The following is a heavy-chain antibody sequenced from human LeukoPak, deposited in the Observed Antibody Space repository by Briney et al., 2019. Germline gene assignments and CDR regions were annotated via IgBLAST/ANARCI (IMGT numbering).Heavy chain of an antibody. J-gene: IGHJ5*02. CDR3: ATDSTIFGVVIPFDP. Sequence: GASVKVSCKVSGYTLTELSMHWVRQAPGKGLEWMGGFDPEDGETIYAQKFQGRVTMTEDTSTDTAYMELSSLRSEYTAVYYCATDSTIFGVVIPFDPWGQGTLVTVSS. D-gene: IGHD3-3*01. V-gene: IGHV1-24*01. CDR1: GYTLTELS. CDR2: FDPEDGET.